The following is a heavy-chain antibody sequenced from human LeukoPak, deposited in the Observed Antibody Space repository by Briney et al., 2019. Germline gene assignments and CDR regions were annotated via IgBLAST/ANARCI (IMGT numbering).Heavy chain of an antibody. J-gene: IGHJ5*02. CDR3: ARVGGYYDILTGYSPNWFDP. Sequence: GGSLRLSCAASGFSVSTNYMNWVRQAPGKGLEWVSILYSGSTTYYTDSVKGRFTISRDNAKNSLYLQMNSLRAEDTALYYCARVGGYYDILTGYSPNWFDPWGQGTLVTVSS. V-gene: IGHV3-53*01. D-gene: IGHD3-9*01. CDR1: GFSVSTNY. CDR2: LYSGSTT.